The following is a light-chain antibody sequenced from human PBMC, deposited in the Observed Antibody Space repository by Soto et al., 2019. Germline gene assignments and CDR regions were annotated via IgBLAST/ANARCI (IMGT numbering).Light chain of an antibody. CDR3: SLSSSSSSHYV. CDR2: EVS. Sequence: QSVLTQPASVSGSPGQSITISCTGTSSDVGLYNYVSWYQQHPGKAPKLMIYEVSNRPSGVSNRFSGSKSGNTASLTISGLQAEDEADYYCSLSSSSSSHYVFGTGTKVTVL. J-gene: IGLJ1*01. CDR1: SSDVGLYNY. V-gene: IGLV2-14*01.